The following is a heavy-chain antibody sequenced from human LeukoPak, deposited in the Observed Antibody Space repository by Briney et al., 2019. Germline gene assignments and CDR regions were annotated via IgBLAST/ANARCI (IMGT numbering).Heavy chain of an antibody. CDR1: GGSISSGGYY. CDR3: ARAPKNNSGSFDP. Sequence: SQTLSLTCTVSGGSISSGGYYWSWIRQHPGTGLEWIGYIYYTGSTYYNPSLKSRVTISLDTSRNQFSLKLSSVTAADTAVYYCARAPKNNSGSFDPWGQGTLVTVSS. V-gene: IGHV4-31*03. D-gene: IGHD6-19*01. CDR2: IYYTGST. J-gene: IGHJ5*02.